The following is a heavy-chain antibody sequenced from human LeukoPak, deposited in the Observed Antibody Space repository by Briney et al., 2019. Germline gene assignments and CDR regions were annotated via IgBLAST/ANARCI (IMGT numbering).Heavy chain of an antibody. CDR1: GFTFNNYA. D-gene: IGHD3-22*01. CDR2: ISGSGGSI. CDR3: AKSAYYDASGYYREYYFDY. Sequence: GGSLSLSCVASGFTFNNYAMSWVRQAPGKGLEWVAGISGSGGSIDDVDSVKGRFTISRDKTKNTLYLQMNSLRAEDTAVYYCAKSAYYDASGYYREYYFDYWGQGTLVTVSS. V-gene: IGHV3-23*01. J-gene: IGHJ4*02.